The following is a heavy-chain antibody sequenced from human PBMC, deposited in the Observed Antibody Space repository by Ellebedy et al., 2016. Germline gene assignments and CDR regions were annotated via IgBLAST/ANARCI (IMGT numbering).Heavy chain of an antibody. Sequence: GESLKISXAASGFTFRNFATGWVRQAPGKGLEWVSSISGGGTTTFYRDSVRGRFTISRDNSEDKVYLQMNSLRDEDTALYYCAKYFRSGSYYHFDNWGPGTLVTVSS. CDR1: GFTFRNFA. D-gene: IGHD3-10*01. CDR3: AKYFRSGSYYHFDN. V-gene: IGHV3-23*01. J-gene: IGHJ4*02. CDR2: ISGGGTTT.